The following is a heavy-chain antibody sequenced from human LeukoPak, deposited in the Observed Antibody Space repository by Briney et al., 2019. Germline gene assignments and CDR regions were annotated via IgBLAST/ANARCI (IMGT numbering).Heavy chain of an antibody. CDR2: IYPGDSDT. V-gene: IGHV5-51*01. CDR1: GYTFTSYW. Sequence: KVSCKASGYTFTSYWIGWVRQMPGKGLEWMGLIYPGDSDTRYSPSFQGQVTISADKSISTAYLQWSSLKASDTAMYYCARQMVEYSSSSALDYWGQGTLVTVSS. J-gene: IGHJ4*02. D-gene: IGHD6-6*01. CDR3: ARQMVEYSSSSALDY.